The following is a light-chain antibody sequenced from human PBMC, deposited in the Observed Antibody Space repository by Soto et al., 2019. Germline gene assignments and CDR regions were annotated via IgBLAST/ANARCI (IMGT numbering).Light chain of an antibody. CDR3: RQYGNSPQT. V-gene: IGKV3-20*01. CDR2: GAS. Sequence: EIVLTQSPGTLSLSPGEGATLACRASQSVRSTYLAWYQQKPGQAPRLLIYGASSRATGIPDRFSGSGSGTDFTLTISRLEPEDFAVYYCRQYGNSPQTFGQGTKVDIK. CDR1: QSVRSTY. J-gene: IGKJ1*01.